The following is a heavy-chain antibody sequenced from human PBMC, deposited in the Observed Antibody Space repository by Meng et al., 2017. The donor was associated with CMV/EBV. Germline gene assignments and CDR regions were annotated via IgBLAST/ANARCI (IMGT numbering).Heavy chain of an antibody. Sequence: VKLQQWGAGLLKPSEPLSLTCASYGGSFSGYDWSWIRQPPGKGLEWIGEINHSGSTNYNPSLKSRVTIPVDTSKNQFSLKLSSVTAADTAVYYCARESMVRGEDWGQGTLVTVSS. D-gene: IGHD3-10*01. J-gene: IGHJ4*02. V-gene: IGHV4-34*01. CDR1: GGSFSGYD. CDR2: INHSGST. CDR3: ARESMVRGED.